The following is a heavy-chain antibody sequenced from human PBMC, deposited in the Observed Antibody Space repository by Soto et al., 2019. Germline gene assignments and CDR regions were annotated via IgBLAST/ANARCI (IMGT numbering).Heavy chain of an antibody. D-gene: IGHD1-1*01. CDR2: ISSKSSYI. CDR3: ARGVQLFDY. CDR1: GFTFSTYT. J-gene: IGHJ4*02. Sequence: EVQLVESGGGLVKPGGSLRLSCAASGFTFSTYTMNWFRQAPGQGLEWVSSISSKSSYIYYADSVKGRFTISRDNAKNSLYLQLNSLRAEDTAAYYCARGVQLFDYWGQGTLVTVSS. V-gene: IGHV3-21*01.